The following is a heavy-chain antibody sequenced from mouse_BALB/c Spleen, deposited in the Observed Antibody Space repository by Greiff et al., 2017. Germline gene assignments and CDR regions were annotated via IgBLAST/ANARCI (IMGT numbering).Heavy chain of an antibody. CDR3: TRPAMGLRPWYFDV. CDR2: IRSKAYNHAT. Sequence: EVQGVESGGGLVQPGGSMKLSCAASGFTFSDAWMDWVRQSPEKGLEWVAEIRSKAYNHATYYAESVKGRFTISRDDSKSSVYLQMNSLRAEDTGIYYCTRPAMGLRPWYFDVWGAGTTVTVSS. D-gene: IGHD2-4*01. CDR1: GFTFSDAW. V-gene: IGHV6-6*01. J-gene: IGHJ1*01.